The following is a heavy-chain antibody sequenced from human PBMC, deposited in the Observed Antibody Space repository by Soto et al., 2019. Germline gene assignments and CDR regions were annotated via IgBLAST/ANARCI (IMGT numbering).Heavy chain of an antibody. Sequence: QVQLVESGGGVVQPGRSLRLSCAASGFTFSSYAMHWVRQAPGKGLEWVAVISDDGSNKFYADSVKGRFAISRDNSKNTLYLQMNSLRAEDTAVYYCAREMGRFRDGNNWFDPWGQGTLVTVSS. CDR3: AREMGRFRDGNNWFDP. V-gene: IGHV3-30*09. D-gene: IGHD1-26*01. J-gene: IGHJ5*02. CDR2: ISDDGSNK. CDR1: GFTFSSYA.